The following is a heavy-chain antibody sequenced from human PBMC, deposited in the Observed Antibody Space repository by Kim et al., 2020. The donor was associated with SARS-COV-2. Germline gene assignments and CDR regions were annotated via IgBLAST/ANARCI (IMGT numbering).Heavy chain of an antibody. CDR3: AKSEATWRWFGELLVY. J-gene: IGHJ4*01. CDR2: ISYHGSNK. CDR1: GFTFSSYA. Sequence: GGSLRLSCAASGFTFSSYAMHWVRQAPGKGLEWVAVISYHGSNKYYADSVKGRFTISRDNSKNTLYLQMNSLRAEDTAVYYCAKSEATWRWFGELLVYWG. D-gene: IGHD3-10*01. V-gene: IGHV3-30*04.